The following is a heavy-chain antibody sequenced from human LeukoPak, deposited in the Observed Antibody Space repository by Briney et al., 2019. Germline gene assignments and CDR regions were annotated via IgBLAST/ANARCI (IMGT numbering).Heavy chain of an antibody. Sequence: GGSLRLSCAASGFTFSSYGMHWVRQAPGKGLEWVAFIRYDGSNKYYADSVKGRFTISRDNSKNTLYLQMNSLRAEDTAVYYCAKGQYYLVSPMGNYGSRNWFDPWGQGTLVTVSS. CDR3: AKGQYYLVSPMGNYGSRNWFDP. D-gene: IGHD3-10*01. V-gene: IGHV3-30*02. CDR1: GFTFSSYG. J-gene: IGHJ5*02. CDR2: IRYDGSNK.